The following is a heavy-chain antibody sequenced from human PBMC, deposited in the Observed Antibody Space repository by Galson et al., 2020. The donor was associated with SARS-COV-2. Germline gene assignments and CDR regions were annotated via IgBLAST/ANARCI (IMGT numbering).Heavy chain of an antibody. J-gene: IGHJ4*02. Sequence: GESLKISCAASGFTFIDYWMHWVRQAPGKGLVWVSRINSDGTTTTYAESVKGRFTISRDNSKNTLYLQMNSLRAEDTAVYYCATVRVRGGSYPIYYWGQGTLLTVSS. CDR2: INSDGTTT. D-gene: IGHD1-26*01. CDR3: ATVRVRGGSYPIYY. V-gene: IGHV3-74*01. CDR1: GFTFIDYW.